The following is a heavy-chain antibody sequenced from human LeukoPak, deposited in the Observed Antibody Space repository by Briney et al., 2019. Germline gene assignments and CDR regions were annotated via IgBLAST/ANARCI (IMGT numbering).Heavy chain of an antibody. J-gene: IGHJ4*02. V-gene: IGHV4-39*01. CDR1: GGSISSSSYY. Sequence: PSETLSLTCTVSGGSISSSSYYWGWSRQTPRKGLEWIGSIYYSGSTYYNPSLKSRVTISVDTSKNQFSLKLSSVTAADTAVYYCARRFVNPPSHFDYWGQGTLVTVSS. CDR3: ARRFVNPPSHFDY. CDR2: IYYSGST. D-gene: IGHD3-16*01.